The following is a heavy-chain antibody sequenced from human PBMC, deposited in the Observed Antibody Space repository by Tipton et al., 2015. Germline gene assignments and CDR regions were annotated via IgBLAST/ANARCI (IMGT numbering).Heavy chain of an antibody. CDR3: ARRQDDYGDYGY. J-gene: IGHJ4*02. CDR2: IYPGDSDT. Sequence: QLVQSGAEMKKPGESLKISCRASGYTFTTHWIGWVRLMPGKGLEWMGIIYPGDSDTRYSPSFQGQVTISADKSISTAYLQWSSLKASDTAMYYCARRQDDYGDYGYWGQGTLVTVSS. D-gene: IGHD4-17*01. CDR1: GYTFTTHW. V-gene: IGHV5-51*01.